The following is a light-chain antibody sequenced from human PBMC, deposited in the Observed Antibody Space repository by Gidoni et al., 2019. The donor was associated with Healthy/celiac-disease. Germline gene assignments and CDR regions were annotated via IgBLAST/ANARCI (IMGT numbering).Light chain of an antibody. V-gene: IGKV3-20*01. Sequence: EIVLTQSPGTLSLSPGERATLSCRASQSVSSSYFAWYQQQPGQAPRLLIYGASSRATGIPDRFSGSGSGTDFTLTISRLEPEDFAVYYCQQYGSSPWTFXXXTKVEIK. CDR3: QQYGSSPWT. CDR1: QSVSSSY. CDR2: GAS. J-gene: IGKJ1*01.